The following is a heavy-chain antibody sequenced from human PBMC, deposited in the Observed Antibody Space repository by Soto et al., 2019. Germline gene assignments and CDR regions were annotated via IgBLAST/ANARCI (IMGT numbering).Heavy chain of an antibody. J-gene: IGHJ3*02. CDR2: INHSGST. CDR1: GGSFSGYY. CDR3: ARGNGGYCSGGSCWSDAFDI. V-gene: IGHV4-34*01. Sequence: SETLSLTCAVYGGSFSGYYWSWIRQPPGKGLEWIGEINHSGSTNYNPSLKCRVTISVDTSKDQFSLKLSSVTAADTAVYYCARGNGGYCSGGSCWSDAFDIWGQGTXVTVSS. D-gene: IGHD2-15*01.